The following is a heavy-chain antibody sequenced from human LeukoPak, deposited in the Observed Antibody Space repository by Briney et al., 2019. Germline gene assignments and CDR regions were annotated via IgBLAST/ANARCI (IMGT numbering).Heavy chain of an antibody. CDR3: ARGPTRSRSLDFDY. CDR1: GDSVSSNSAA. Sequence: SQTLSLTCAISGDSVSSNSAAWNWIRQSPSRGLEWLGRTYYKSKWYDDYAVSVKSRITINADTSKNQFSLQLTSVTPEDTAMYYCARGPTRSRSLDFDYWGQGTLVTVSS. J-gene: IGHJ4*02. D-gene: IGHD5-24*01. CDR2: TYYKSKWYD. V-gene: IGHV6-1*01.